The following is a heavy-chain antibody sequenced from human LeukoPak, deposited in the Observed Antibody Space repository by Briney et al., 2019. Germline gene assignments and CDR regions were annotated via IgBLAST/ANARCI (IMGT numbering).Heavy chain of an antibody. CDR1: GFTFSSYG. Sequence: GSLRLSCAASGFTFSSYGMHWVRQAPGKGLEWVAVIWYGGSNKYYADSVKGRFTISRDNSKNTLYLQMNSLRAEDTAVYYCARDLSAAAGTRFDPWGQGTLVTVSS. J-gene: IGHJ5*02. D-gene: IGHD6-13*01. V-gene: IGHV3-33*01. CDR2: IWYGGSNK. CDR3: ARDLSAAAGTRFDP.